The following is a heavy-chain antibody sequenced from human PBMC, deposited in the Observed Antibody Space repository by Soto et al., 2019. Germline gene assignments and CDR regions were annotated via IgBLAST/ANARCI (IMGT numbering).Heavy chain of an antibody. Sequence: QVQLVQSGAEVRKTGASVKVSCKTSGYTFTDYDINWVRQAPGQGLEWVGRMNPNSGRTDYAQKLEGRVTMTRDISISTAYMELSSLGYDDTAVYFCSTWGRNGWYTGFFWGQGTLVTVSS. D-gene: IGHD6-19*01. CDR1: GYTFTDYD. CDR2: MNPNSGRT. J-gene: IGHJ4*02. V-gene: IGHV1-8*02. CDR3: STWGRNGWYTGFF.